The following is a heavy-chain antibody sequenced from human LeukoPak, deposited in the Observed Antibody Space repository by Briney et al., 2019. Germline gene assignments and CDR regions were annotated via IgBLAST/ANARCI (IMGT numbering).Heavy chain of an antibody. CDR2: IHQHGNEK. Sequence: PGGSLRLSCATSGFIFSSYWMCWVRQAPGKGLEWVASIHQHGNEKYFVDSVRGRFTISRDNAKNSLYLQMSSLRAEDTAVYYCATLNGPLFEYWGQGTLVTVSS. D-gene: IGHD2-8*01. V-gene: IGHV3-7*01. CDR3: ATLNGPLFEY. CDR1: GFIFSSYW. J-gene: IGHJ4*02.